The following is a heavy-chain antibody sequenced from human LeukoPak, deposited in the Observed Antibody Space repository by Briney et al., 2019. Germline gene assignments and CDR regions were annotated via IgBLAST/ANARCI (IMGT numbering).Heavy chain of an antibody. CDR1: GFTFSSYE. Sequence: GGSLRLSCAASGFTFSSYEMNWVRQAPGKGLEWVSYISSSGSTIYYADSVKGRFTISRDNAKDSLYLQMNSLRAEDTAVYYCARVAYYYDSSGYYPRRYFDYWGQETLVTVSS. V-gene: IGHV3-48*03. D-gene: IGHD3-22*01. J-gene: IGHJ4*02. CDR3: ARVAYYYDSSGYYPRRYFDY. CDR2: ISSSGSTI.